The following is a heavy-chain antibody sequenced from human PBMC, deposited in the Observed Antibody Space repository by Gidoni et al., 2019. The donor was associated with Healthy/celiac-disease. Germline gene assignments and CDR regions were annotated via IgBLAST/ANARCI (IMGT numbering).Heavy chain of an antibody. CDR1: GFTFSSYA. Sequence: EVQLLESGGGLVQPGGSLRHSCDGSGFTFSSYAMSWVRQAPGRGLEWVSAISGSGCSTYYAVSVKGRFTISRDNSKNTLYLQMNSLRAEDTAVYYCAKDRCSGGGCYQFDPWGQGTLVTVSS. J-gene: IGHJ5*02. D-gene: IGHD2-15*01. CDR3: AKDRCSGGGCYQFDP. V-gene: IGHV3-23*01. CDR2: ISGSGCST.